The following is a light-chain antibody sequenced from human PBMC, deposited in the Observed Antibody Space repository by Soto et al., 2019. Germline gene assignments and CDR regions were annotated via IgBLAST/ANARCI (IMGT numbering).Light chain of an antibody. Sequence: QSVLTQPPSVSGAPGQRVTISCTGSSSNIGAGYDVHWYQQLPGTAPKLLIYGNSNRPSGVPDRFSGSKSGTSASLAISGLQSEDEADYYCAAWDDSFNGLYVFGTGTKLTVL. CDR1: SSNIGAGYD. CDR3: AAWDDSFNGLYV. J-gene: IGLJ1*01. V-gene: IGLV1-40*01. CDR2: GNS.